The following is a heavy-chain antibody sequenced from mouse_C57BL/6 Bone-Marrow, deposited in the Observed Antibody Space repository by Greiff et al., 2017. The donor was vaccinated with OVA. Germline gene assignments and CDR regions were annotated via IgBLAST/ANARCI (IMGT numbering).Heavy chain of an antibody. CDR2: ISSGGSYT. CDR1: GFTFSSYG. D-gene: IGHD1-1*01. V-gene: IGHV5-6*01. J-gene: IGHJ1*03. CDR3: ARPVRKRYFDV. Sequence: VQLKESGGDLVKPGGSLKLSCAASGFTFSSYGMSWVRQTPDKRLEWVATISSGGSYTYYPDSVKGRFTISRDNAKNTLYLQMSSLKSEDTAMYYCARPVRKRYFDVWGTGTTVTVSS.